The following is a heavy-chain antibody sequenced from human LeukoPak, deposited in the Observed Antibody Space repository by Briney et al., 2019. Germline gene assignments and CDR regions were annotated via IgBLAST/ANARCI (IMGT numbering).Heavy chain of an antibody. J-gene: IGHJ4*02. D-gene: IGHD5-18*01. CDR3: AKDPRDHSYGWSWRYFDY. CDR2: IRYDGSNK. CDR1: GFTFSSYG. Sequence: GGSLRLSCAASGFTFSSYGMHWVRQAPGKGLEWVAFIRYDGSNKYYADSVKSRFTISRDNSKNTLYLQMNSLRAEDTAVYYCAKDPRDHSYGWSWRYFDYWGQGTLVTVSS. V-gene: IGHV3-30*02.